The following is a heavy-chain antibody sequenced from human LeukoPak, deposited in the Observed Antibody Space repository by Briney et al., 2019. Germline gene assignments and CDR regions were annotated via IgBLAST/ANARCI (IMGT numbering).Heavy chain of an antibody. J-gene: IGHJ6*03. CDR1: GFTFADYG. D-gene: IGHD2-15*01. V-gene: IGHV3-20*04. CDR3: ARVGRCSGGSCYPRRYYYMDV. Sequence: GGSLRLSCVASGFTFADYGTSWVRQGPGGGLEWVSGINLIGGSTGYADSVKGRFTISRDNAKNFLYLQMNSLRAEDTALYYCARVGRCSGGSCYPRRYYYMDVWGKGITVTVSS. CDR2: INLIGGST.